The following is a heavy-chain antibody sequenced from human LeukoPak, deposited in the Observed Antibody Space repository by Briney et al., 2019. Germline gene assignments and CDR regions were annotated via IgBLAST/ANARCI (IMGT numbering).Heavy chain of an antibody. CDR2: ISPGSSYI. D-gene: IGHD6-19*01. CDR3: AKDGDSYSSGVNWFDP. V-gene: IGHV3-21*04. Sequence: GGSLRLSCAASGFSFSGYSINWVRQGPGKGLEWVSSISPGSSYIYYVDSVKGRFTISRDNSKNTLYLQMNSLRAEDTAVYYCAKDGDSYSSGVNWFDPWGQGTLVTVSS. J-gene: IGHJ5*02. CDR1: GFSFSGYS.